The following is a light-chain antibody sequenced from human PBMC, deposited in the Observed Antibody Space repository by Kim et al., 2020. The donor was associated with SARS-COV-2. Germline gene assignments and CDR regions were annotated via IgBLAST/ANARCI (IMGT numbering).Light chain of an antibody. V-gene: IGLV1-47*02. CDR2: TNN. J-gene: IGLJ2*01. CDR3: ATWDDSLSGRV. CDR1: SSNIGRNY. Sequence: QSVVTQPPSASGTPGQRVTISCSGSSSNIGRNYVMWYQQLPGTAPKLLIFTNNQRPSGVPDRFSGSKSGTSASLAISGLRSEDEADYYCATWDDSLSGRVFGGGTQLTV.